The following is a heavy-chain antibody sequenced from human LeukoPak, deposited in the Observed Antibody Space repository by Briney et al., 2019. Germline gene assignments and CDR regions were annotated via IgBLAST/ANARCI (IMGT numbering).Heavy chain of an antibody. D-gene: IGHD2-2*01. CDR2: IDLVGVT. J-gene: IGHJ6*03. CDR3: ARGYCSSTSCYSVAAPDQNYYFYMDV. Sequence: PSDSLSLTCAVYGPSFSGYYWSWIRQPPGKGLEWIGEIDLVGVTNYNPSLKSRVTISVDTSKNQFSLKLSSVTAADTAVYYCARGYCSSTSCYSVAAPDQNYYFYMDVWGKGTTVTVSS. V-gene: IGHV4-34*01. CDR1: GPSFSGYY.